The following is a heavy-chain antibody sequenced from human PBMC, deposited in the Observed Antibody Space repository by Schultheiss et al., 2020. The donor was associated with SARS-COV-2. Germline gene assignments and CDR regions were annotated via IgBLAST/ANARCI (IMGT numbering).Heavy chain of an antibody. V-gene: IGHV3-30*01. J-gene: IGHJ4*02. D-gene: IGHD2-15*01. CDR2: ISSDGSYK. CDR3: ARDRFSCTGSTCYGGFDY. CDR1: GFTFSSYA. Sequence: SCAASGFTFSSYALHWVRQAPGKGLEWVAVISSDGSYKYYADSVKGRFSNSRDNYKNTLYLQMNSLRAEDTAVYYCARDRFSCTGSTCYGGFDYWGQGTLVTVSS.